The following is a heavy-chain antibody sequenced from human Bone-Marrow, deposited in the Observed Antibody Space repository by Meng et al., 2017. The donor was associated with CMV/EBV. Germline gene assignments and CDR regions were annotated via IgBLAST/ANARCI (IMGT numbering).Heavy chain of an antibody. Sequence: KISCKGSGYSFTSYWIGWVRQMPGKGLEWMGGIIPIFGTANYAQKLQGRVTITTDESTSTAYMELSSLRSEDTAVYYCARQGITMVRGATNWFDPWGQGTLVTVSS. V-gene: IGHV1-69*05. CDR1: GYSFTSYW. J-gene: IGHJ5*02. CDR2: IIPIFGTA. CDR3: ARQGITMVRGATNWFDP. D-gene: IGHD3-10*01.